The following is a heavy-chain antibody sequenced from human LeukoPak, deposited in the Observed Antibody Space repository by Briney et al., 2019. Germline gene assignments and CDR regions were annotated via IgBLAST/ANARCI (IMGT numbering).Heavy chain of an antibody. CDR1: GFSFSTYS. V-gene: IGHV3-21*06. J-gene: IGHJ4*02. D-gene: IGHD6-13*01. Sequence: GGTLRLSCAASGFSFSTYSMNWVRQAPGKGLEWVSSISRNSRYIYYADSMRGRFTISRDNAKNSLYLQMNSLKPEDTAVYYCARVAEAAAFDSWGQGTLVTVSS. CDR3: ARVAEAAAFDS. CDR2: ISRNSRYI.